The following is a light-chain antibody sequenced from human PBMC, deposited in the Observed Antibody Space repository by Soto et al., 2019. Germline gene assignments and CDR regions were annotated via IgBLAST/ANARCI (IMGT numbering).Light chain of an antibody. CDR1: QTINNN. CDR3: QHYDTSPIT. CDR2: GAS. J-gene: IGKJ5*01. Sequence: EIVMTQSPATLSVSPGEGATLSCRASQTINNNLAWYQQKPGQAPRLLIYGASNRATGIPDRFSGGGSGTDFTLTISRLAPEDFALYYCQHYDTSPITFGQGTRLEI. V-gene: IGKV3-20*01.